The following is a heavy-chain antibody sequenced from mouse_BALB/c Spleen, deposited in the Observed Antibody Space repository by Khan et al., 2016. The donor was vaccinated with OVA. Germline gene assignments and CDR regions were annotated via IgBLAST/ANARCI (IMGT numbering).Heavy chain of an antibody. D-gene: IGHD1-1*02. CDR1: GFSLTSYG. V-gene: IGHV2-2*02. CDR3: ARNKNGYFDY. Sequence: VQLVESGPGLVQPSQSLSITCTVSGFSLTSYGVHWVRQSPGKGLEWLGMIWSGGSTDYNATFISRLSIRKVHSKRQVFFKMNSLQPKDTAIYVGARNKNGYFDYWGQGTTLTVSS. CDR2: IWSGGST. J-gene: IGHJ2*01.